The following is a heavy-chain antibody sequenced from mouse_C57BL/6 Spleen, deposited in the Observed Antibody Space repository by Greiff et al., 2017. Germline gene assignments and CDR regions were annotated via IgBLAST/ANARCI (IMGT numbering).Heavy chain of an antibody. CDR3: TKAIYYGNYGCFDY. CDR2: IDPENGDT. D-gene: IGHD2-1*01. V-gene: IGHV14-4*01. Sequence: EVQLQQSGAELVRPGASVKLSCTASGFNIKDDYMHWVKQRPEQGLEWIGWIDPENGDTEYASKFQGKATITADTSSNTAYLQLSSLTSEDTAVYYCTKAIYYGNYGCFDYWGQGTTLTVSS. CDR1: GFNIKDDY. J-gene: IGHJ2*01.